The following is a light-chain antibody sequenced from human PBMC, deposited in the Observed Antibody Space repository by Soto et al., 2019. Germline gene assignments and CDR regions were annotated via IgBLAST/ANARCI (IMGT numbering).Light chain of an antibody. Sequence: QSVLTQPPSASGSPGQSVTISCTGTSSDVGGYNYVSWYQQHPGKAPKLMISEVNKRPSGVPGRFSGSKSGITASLTVSGLQAEDEADYYCLSYASSNNLIFGGGTQLTVL. CDR2: EVN. CDR1: SSDVGGYNY. J-gene: IGLJ2*01. V-gene: IGLV2-8*01. CDR3: LSYASSNNLI.